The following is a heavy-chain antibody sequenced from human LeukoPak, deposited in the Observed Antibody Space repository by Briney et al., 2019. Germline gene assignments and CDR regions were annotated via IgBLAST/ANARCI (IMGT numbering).Heavy chain of an antibody. CDR1: GLTFSRYG. V-gene: IGHV3-33*01. Sequence: GGSLRLSCAASGLTFSRYGMHWVRQAPGRGLEWVALIWYDGSNEYYADSVKGRFTISRDNSKNTLYLQMNSLRAEDTAVYYCAGDKATVTTLAVYWGQGTLVTVSS. J-gene: IGHJ4*02. CDR2: IWYDGSNE. D-gene: IGHD4-17*01. CDR3: AGDKATVTTLAVY.